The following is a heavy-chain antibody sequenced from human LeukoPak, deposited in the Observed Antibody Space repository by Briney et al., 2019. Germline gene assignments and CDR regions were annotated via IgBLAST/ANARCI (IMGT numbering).Heavy chain of an antibody. V-gene: IGHV3-30*02. Sequence: PGGSLRLSCAASGFPFSSYGMHWVRQAPGKGLEWVAFIRYDGSNKYYAESVKGRFTISRDNSKNTLYLQMSSLRAEDTAVYSCAKPEWELRYFDYWGQGTLVTVSS. CDR3: AKPEWELRYFDY. J-gene: IGHJ4*02. CDR2: IRYDGSNK. CDR1: GFPFSSYG. D-gene: IGHD1-26*01.